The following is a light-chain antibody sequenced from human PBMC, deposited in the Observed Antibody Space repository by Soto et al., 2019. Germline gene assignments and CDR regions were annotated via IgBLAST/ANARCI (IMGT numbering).Light chain of an antibody. CDR2: DAS. CDR1: QSVTTNF. J-gene: IGKJ1*01. V-gene: IGKV3-20*01. Sequence: EIVLMQSPGTLSLSPWERATLSCKASQSVTTNFLAWYQQKPGQAPRRLISDASSRATGIPDRFSGSGSGTDFTLTISRLEPEDFAVYYCQQYGSSGTFGQGTKVDIK. CDR3: QQYGSSGT.